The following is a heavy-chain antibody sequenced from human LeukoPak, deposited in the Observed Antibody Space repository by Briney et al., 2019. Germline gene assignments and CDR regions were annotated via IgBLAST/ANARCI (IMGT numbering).Heavy chain of an antibody. Sequence: GASVKVSCKASGGTFSSYAISWVRQAPGQGLEWMGRIIPILGIANYAQKFQGRVTITADESTSTAYMELSSLRSEDTAVYYCAREPAAMLYYGMDVWGQGTTVTVSS. J-gene: IGHJ6*02. CDR1: GGTFSSYA. V-gene: IGHV1-69*04. CDR3: AREPAAMLYYGMDV. CDR2: IIPILGIA. D-gene: IGHD2-2*01.